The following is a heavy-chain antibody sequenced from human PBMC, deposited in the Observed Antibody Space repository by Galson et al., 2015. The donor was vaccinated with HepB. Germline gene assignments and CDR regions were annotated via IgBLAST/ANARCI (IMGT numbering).Heavy chain of an antibody. CDR2: IYYSGRT. J-gene: IGHJ6*02. Sequence: TLSLTCTVSGGSISTDAYYWSWIRQHPGKGLEWIGYIYYSGRTHYNPSLKSRVTISLDTFKNQFSLKLTSVTAADTAFYYCARPYRGGSSWGMDVWGQGTTVTVSS. CDR1: GGSISTDAYY. V-gene: IGHV4-31*03. CDR3: ARPYRGGSSWGMDV. D-gene: IGHD6-13*01.